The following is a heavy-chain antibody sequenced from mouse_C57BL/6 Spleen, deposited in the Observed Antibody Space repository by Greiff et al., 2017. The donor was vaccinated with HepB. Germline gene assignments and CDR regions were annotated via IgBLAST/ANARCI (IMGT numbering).Heavy chain of an antibody. J-gene: IGHJ2*01. Sequence: VQLQQSGPELMKPGASVKIPCKASGYTFTDYNMDWVKQSHGKSLEWIGDINPNNGGTIYNQKFKGKATLTVDKSSSTAYMELRSLTSEDTAVYYCAREGGNYEGYFDYWGQGTTLTVSS. D-gene: IGHD2-1*01. CDR3: AREGGNYEGYFDY. CDR2: INPNNGGT. CDR1: GYTFTDYN. V-gene: IGHV1-18*01.